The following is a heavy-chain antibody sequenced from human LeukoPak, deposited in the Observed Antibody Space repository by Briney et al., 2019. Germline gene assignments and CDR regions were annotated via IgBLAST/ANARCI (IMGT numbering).Heavy chain of an antibody. Sequence: GGSLRLFCSASGFTFSSYAMHWVRQAPGKGLEYVSAISSNGGSTFYADSVKGRFTISRDNYKNTLYLQMSSLRAEDTAVYYCVKARSSSWTHYFDYWGQGTLVTVSS. D-gene: IGHD6-13*01. J-gene: IGHJ4*02. CDR1: GFTFSSYA. CDR2: ISSNGGST. V-gene: IGHV3-64D*08. CDR3: VKARSSSWTHYFDY.